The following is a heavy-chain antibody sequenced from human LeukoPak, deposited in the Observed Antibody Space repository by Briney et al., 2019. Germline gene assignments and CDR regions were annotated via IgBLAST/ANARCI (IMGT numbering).Heavy chain of an antibody. CDR1: GFTFSSYS. Sequence: GGSLRLSCAASGFTFSSYSMNWVRQAPGKGLEWVSSISSSSSYIYYADSVKGRFSISRDNGENTLYLQMNSLRVEDTAVYYCARGPGSSGGAYVGDYWGHGTLVTVSS. CDR3: ARGPGSSGGAYVGDY. CDR2: ISSSSSYI. V-gene: IGHV3-21*06. J-gene: IGHJ4*01. D-gene: IGHD3-22*01.